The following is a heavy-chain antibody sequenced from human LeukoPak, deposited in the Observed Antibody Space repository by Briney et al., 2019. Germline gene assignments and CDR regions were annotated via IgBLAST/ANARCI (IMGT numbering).Heavy chain of an antibody. J-gene: IGHJ6*02. CDR1: GLTFSYYW. CDR3: ARDLNYYDSSGYRIHYGMDV. Sequence: GGSLRLSCVASGLTFSYYWMTWVRQAPGRGLEWVSYISSSGSTIYYADSVKGRFTISRDNAKNSLYLQMNSLRAEDTAVYYCARDLNYYDSSGYRIHYGMDVWGQGTTVTVSS. CDR2: ISSSGSTI. D-gene: IGHD3-22*01. V-gene: IGHV3-11*01.